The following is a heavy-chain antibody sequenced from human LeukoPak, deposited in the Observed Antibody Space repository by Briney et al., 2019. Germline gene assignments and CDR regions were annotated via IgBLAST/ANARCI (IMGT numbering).Heavy chain of an antibody. CDR3: ASRHTPLRHFDWDVDY. V-gene: IGHV1-69*05. J-gene: IGHJ4*02. CDR2: FIPVFGTP. Sequence: SMKVSCKISGGTFTTFAVIWVRQAPGQGLEWLGGFIPVFGTPTHAEKFRGRATISTDEASTTAYMDLHTLTSDDTAVYYCASRHTPLRHFDWDVDYWGQGTLVTVSS. D-gene: IGHD3-9*01. CDR1: GGTFTTFA.